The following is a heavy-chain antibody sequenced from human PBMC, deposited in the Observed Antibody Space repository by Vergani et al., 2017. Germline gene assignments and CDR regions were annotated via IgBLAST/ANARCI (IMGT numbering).Heavy chain of an antibody. CDR3: ARASLSALVGYYYYMDV. CDR1: GDPITNGGFS. V-gene: IGHV4-30-2*01. Sequence: QLQLQESGSGLVKPSQTLSLTCPVSGDPITNGGFSWNWIRQPPGKGPEWIGYIFPSGNSDYNPSLKNRVSISLDKYKNQFSLWVNSVTAADTAVYFCARASLSALVGYYYYMDVWGKGKTVVVSS. D-gene: IGHD3-16*02. CDR2: IFPSGNS. J-gene: IGHJ6*03.